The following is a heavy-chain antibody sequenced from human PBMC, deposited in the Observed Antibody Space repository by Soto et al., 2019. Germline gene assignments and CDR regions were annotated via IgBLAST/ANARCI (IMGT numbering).Heavy chain of an antibody. Sequence: SLRLSCAASGFTVSSNYMSWVRQAPGKGLEWVSVIYSGGSTYYADSVKGRFTISRDNSKNTLYLQMNSLRAEDTAVYYCARERDSSSWYYFDYWGQGTMVTVYS. CDR3: ARERDSSSWYYFDY. D-gene: IGHD6-13*01. CDR2: IYSGGST. V-gene: IGHV3-53*01. J-gene: IGHJ4*02. CDR1: GFTVSSNY.